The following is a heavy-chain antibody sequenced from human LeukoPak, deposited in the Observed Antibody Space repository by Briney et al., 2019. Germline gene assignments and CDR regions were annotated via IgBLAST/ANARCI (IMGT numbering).Heavy chain of an antibody. V-gene: IGHV3-7*01. D-gene: IGHD2-15*01. J-gene: IGHJ4*02. Sequence: GGSLRLSCAVSEFPFRSYWMTWVRQAPGKGLEWVANIKQDGSEKYYVDSMKGRFTISRDNAENSLYLQMNSLRAEDTAVYYCARGRYCSGGSCQRLDYWGQGTLVIVSS. CDR2: IKQDGSEK. CDR3: ARGRYCSGGSCQRLDY. CDR1: EFPFRSYW.